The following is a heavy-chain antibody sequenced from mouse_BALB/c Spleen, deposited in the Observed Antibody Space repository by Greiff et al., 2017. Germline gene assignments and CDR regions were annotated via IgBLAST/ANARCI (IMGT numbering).Heavy chain of an antibody. J-gene: IGHJ4*01. V-gene: IGHV5-4*02. Sequence: DVMLVESGGGLVKPGGSLKLSCAASGFTFSDYYMYWVRQTPEKRLEWVATISDGGSYTYYPDSVKGRFTISRDNAKNNLYLQMSSLKSEDTAMYYCARGLYYYGSSYDYAMDYWGQGTSVTVSS. CDR3: ARGLYYYGSSYDYAMDY. CDR1: GFTFSDYY. D-gene: IGHD1-1*01. CDR2: ISDGGSYT.